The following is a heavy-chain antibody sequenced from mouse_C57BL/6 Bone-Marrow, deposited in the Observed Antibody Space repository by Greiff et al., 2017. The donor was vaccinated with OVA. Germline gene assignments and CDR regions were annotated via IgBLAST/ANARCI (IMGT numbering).Heavy chain of an antibody. Sequence: VQLQQSGPELVKPGASVKISCKASGYAFSSSWMNWVKQRPGKGLEWIGRIYPGDGDTNYNGKFKGKATLTADKSSSTAYMQLSSLTSEDSAVYFWARSYDGCSLVDYWGQGTSVTVSS. J-gene: IGHJ4*01. D-gene: IGHD2-3*01. CDR1: GYAFSSSW. CDR2: IYPGDGDT. V-gene: IGHV1-82*01. CDR3: ARSYDGCSLVDY.